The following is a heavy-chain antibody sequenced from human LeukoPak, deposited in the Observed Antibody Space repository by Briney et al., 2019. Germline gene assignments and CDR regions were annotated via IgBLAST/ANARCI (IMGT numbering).Heavy chain of an antibody. D-gene: IGHD3-22*01. CDR2: VYHSGST. CDR1: GGSISDYY. J-gene: IGHJ4*02. Sequence: RPSETLSLTCTVSGGSISDYYWSWIRQPPGKGLEWIGYVYHSGSTNYNPSLKSRVTRSVDTSKNQFSLKLSSVTAADAAVYYCARGGDSSGYYYPVFDYWGQGTLVTVSS. V-gene: IGHV4-59*01. CDR3: ARGGDSSGYYYPVFDY.